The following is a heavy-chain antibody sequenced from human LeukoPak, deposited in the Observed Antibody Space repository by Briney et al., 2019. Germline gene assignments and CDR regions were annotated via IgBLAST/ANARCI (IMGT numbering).Heavy chain of an antibody. CDR1: GGSFSGYY. CDR2: INHSGST. J-gene: IGHJ4*02. CDR3: ARQKDSSGYPHYYFDY. D-gene: IGHD3-22*01. Sequence: SETLSLTCAVYGGSFSGYYWSWIRQPPGKGLEWIGEINHSGSTNYNPSLESRVTISVDTSKNQFSLKLSSVTAADTAVYYCARQKDSSGYPHYYFDYWGQGTLVTVSS. V-gene: IGHV4-34*01.